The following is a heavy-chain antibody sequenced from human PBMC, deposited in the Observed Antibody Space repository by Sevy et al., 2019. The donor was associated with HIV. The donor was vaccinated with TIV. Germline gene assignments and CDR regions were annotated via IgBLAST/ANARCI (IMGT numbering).Heavy chain of an antibody. V-gene: IGHV4-38-2*01. J-gene: IGHJ5*02. CDR2: IYHSGST. Sequence: SETLSLTCAVSGYSISSGYYWGWIRQPPGKGLEWIGSIYHSGSTYYNPSLKSRVTISVDTSKNQFSLKLSSVTAADTAGYYCARVRVVIVPSGWFDPWGQGTLVTVSS. D-gene: IGHD3-3*01. CDR1: GYSISSGYY. CDR3: ARVRVVIVPSGWFDP.